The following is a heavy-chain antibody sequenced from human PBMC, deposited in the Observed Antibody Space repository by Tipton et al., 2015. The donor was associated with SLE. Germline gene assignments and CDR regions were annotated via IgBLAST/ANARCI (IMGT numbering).Heavy chain of an antibody. Sequence: TLSLTCTVSGGSIGSGNFYCTWIRQYAVKGLEWIGRRSTSGNANYNPSLRSRVTISMDMSKNQFSLTLSSVTAADTAVCYCARDRAGVPNWYFDLWGRGTLVTVSS. V-gene: IGHV4-61*02. CDR1: GGSIGSGNFY. J-gene: IGHJ2*01. CDR3: ARDRAGVPNWYFDL. CDR2: RSTSGNA. D-gene: IGHD3-3*01.